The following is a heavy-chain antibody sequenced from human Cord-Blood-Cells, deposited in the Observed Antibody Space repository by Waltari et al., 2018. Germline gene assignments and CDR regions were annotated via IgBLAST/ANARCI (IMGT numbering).Heavy chain of an antibody. CDR3: ARDQNWGYYYYYYMDV. Sequence: QVQLVQSGAEVKKPGASVKVSCKASGYTFTGYYMHWVRQAPGQGLEWMGGINPNSGGTNYAQKFQGRVTMTRDTSISTAYMELSRLRSDDTAVYYCARDQNWGYYYYYYMDVWGKGTTVTVSS. V-gene: IGHV1-2*02. D-gene: IGHD7-27*01. J-gene: IGHJ6*03. CDR1: GYTFTGYY. CDR2: INPNSGGT.